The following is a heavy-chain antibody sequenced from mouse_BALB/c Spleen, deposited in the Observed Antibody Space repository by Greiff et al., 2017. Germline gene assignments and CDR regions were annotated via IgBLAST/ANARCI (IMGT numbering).Heavy chain of an antibody. CDR3: ARGRRDGYYAMDY. Sequence: QVQLKESGPGLVAPSQSLSITCTVSGFSLTSYGVHWVRQPPGKGLEWLGVIWAGGSTNYNSALMSRLSISKDNSKSQVFLKMNSLQTDDTAMYYCARGRRDGYYAMDYWGQGTSVTVSS. D-gene: IGHD2-3*01. J-gene: IGHJ4*01. CDR1: GFSLTSYG. V-gene: IGHV2-9*02. CDR2: IWAGGST.